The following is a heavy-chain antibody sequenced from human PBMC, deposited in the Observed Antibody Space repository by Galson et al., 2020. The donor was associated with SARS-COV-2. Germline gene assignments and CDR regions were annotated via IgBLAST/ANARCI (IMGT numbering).Heavy chain of an antibody. CDR3: ARGQQNELLTPFDF. Sequence: SQTLSLTCAVSGGSISSGSYSWSWIRQPPGKGLEWIGYICDSGNTYYNPSLKSRVTISVDRSKNQFSLKLNSVTAADTAVYYCARGQQNELLTPFDFWGQGTLVTVSS. D-gene: IGHD1-26*01. CDR1: GGSISSGSYS. CDR2: ICDSGNT. J-gene: IGHJ4*02. V-gene: IGHV4-30-2*01.